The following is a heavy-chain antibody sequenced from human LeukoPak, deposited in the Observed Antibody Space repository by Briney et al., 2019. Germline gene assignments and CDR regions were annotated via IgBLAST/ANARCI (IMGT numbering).Heavy chain of an antibody. J-gene: IGHJ5*02. D-gene: IGHD6-13*01. CDR1: GYSISSGYY. CDR2: IYHSGST. Sequence: SSETLSLTCTVSGYSISSGYYWGWIRQPPGKGQEWIGSIYHSGSTYYNPSLKSRVTISVDTSKNQFSLKLSSVTAADTAVYYCARDSRAAADYNWFDPWGQGTLVTVSS. V-gene: IGHV4-38-2*02. CDR3: ARDSRAAADYNWFDP.